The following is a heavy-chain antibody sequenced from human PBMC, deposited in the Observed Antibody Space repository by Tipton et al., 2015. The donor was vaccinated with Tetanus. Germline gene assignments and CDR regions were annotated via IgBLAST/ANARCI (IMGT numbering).Heavy chain of an antibody. CDR1: GGSVSGYY. Sequence: TLSLTCTVYGGSVSGYYWTWIRQPPGKGLEWIGEVTHDETTNFNSSLKSRASIALDTSKNQFSPKLTSVTAADTAVYYCARGPRYNYWGQGMLVTVSS. CDR3: ARGPRYNY. D-gene: IGHD5-12*01. J-gene: IGHJ4*02. CDR2: VTHDETT. V-gene: IGHV4-34*01.